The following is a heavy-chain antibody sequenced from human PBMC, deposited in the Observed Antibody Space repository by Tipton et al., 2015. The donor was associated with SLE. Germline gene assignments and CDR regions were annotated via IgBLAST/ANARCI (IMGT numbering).Heavy chain of an antibody. CDR1: GGSISSSSSYY. Sequence: TLSLTCAVYGGSISSSSSYYWAWIRQPPGKGVEWIGEINHRGSTNYNPSLKSRVTISVDTSKNQFSLKLRSVTAADTAVYYCASHDIVLQSWGQGTLVTVSS. V-gene: IGHV4-34*01. D-gene: IGHD2-15*01. CDR2: INHRGST. CDR3: ASHDIVLQS. J-gene: IGHJ4*02.